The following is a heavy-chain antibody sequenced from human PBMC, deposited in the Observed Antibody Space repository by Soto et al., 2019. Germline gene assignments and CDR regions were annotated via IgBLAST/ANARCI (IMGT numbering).Heavy chain of an antibody. CDR2: INYSGST. D-gene: IGHD5-18*01. CDR3: ARDANGYKYGSYFDY. J-gene: IGHJ4*02. V-gene: IGHV4-34*01. CDR1: GGSFSGYY. Sequence: SETLSLTCSVSGGSFSGYYWSWIRQPPGKGLERIGEINYSGSTSYNPSLKSRVTVSVDSSKNQFSLNLNSVSAADTAIYFCARDANGYKYGSYFDYWGQGALVTVSS.